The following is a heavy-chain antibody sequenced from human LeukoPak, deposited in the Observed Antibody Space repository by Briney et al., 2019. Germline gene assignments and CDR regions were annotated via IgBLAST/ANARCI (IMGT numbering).Heavy chain of an antibody. D-gene: IGHD2-2*01. CDR1: GYTFTSYG. V-gene: IGHV1-18*01. CDR3: ARDRDIVVVPAAGEYYYYYGMDV. J-gene: IGHJ6*02. CDR2: ISAYNGNT. Sequence: ASVKVSCKASGYTFTSYGISWVRQAPGQGLEWMGWISAYNGNTNYAQKFQGRVTMTTDTSTSTAYMELRSLRSDDTAVYYCARDRDIVVVPAAGEYYYYYGMDVWGQGTTVTVSS.